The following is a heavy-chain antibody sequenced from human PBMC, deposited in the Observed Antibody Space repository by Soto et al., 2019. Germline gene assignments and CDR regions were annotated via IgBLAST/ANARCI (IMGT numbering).Heavy chain of an antibody. V-gene: IGHV1-8*01. CDR3: ARGRLGTYYYYMDV. Sequence: DSVKIYCKASGYSLTRYDINWVRQATGQGLEWMGWMNPNSGNTGYAQKFQGRVTITRNTSISTAYMELSSLRSEDTAVYYCARGRLGTYYYYMDVWGKGTTVTVSS. CDR1: GYSLTRYD. CDR2: MNPNSGNT. J-gene: IGHJ6*03. D-gene: IGHD3-16*01.